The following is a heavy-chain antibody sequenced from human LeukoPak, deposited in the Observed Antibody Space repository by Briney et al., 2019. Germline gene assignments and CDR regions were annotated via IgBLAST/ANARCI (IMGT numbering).Heavy chain of an antibody. CDR2: ISYDGSNK. V-gene: IGHV3-30-3*01. D-gene: IGHD5-24*01. Sequence: PGGSLRLSCAASRFTFSNYAMHWVRQAPGKGLEWVAVISYDGSNKYYADSVKGRFTISRDISKNTLYLQMNSLRAEDTAVYYCARDRTRDGYNQGRVFDYWGQGTPVTVSS. J-gene: IGHJ4*02. CDR3: ARDRTRDGYNQGRVFDY. CDR1: RFTFSNYA.